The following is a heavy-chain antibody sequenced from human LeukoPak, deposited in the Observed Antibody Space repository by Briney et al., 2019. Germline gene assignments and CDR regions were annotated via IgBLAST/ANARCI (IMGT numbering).Heavy chain of an antibody. D-gene: IGHD3-10*01. CDR3: AKSQTPLWFGELLFDY. J-gene: IGHJ4*02. Sequence: GGSLRLSCAASGFTFSSYGMHWVRQAPGKGLEWVAVISYDGSNKYYADSVKGRFTISRDNSKNTLYLQMNSLRAEDTAVYYCAKSQTPLWFGELLFDYWGQGTLVTVSS. V-gene: IGHV3-30*18. CDR1: GFTFSSYG. CDR2: ISYDGSNK.